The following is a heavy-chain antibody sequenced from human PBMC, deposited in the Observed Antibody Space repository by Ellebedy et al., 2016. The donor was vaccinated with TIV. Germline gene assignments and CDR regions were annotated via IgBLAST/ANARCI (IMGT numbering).Heavy chain of an antibody. CDR2: INPNGGST. D-gene: IGHD3-10*01. CDR3: ARGRGAHESQRLLWFKFDP. V-gene: IGHV1-46*03. J-gene: IGHJ5*02. Sequence: ASVKVSXXASGYTFSSYGISWVRQAPGQGLEWLGIINPNGGSTSYSQKFQGRVTMTRDTSTSTVYMELSSLRSEDTAVYYCARGRGAHESQRLLWFKFDPWGQGTLVTVSS. CDR1: GYTFSSYG.